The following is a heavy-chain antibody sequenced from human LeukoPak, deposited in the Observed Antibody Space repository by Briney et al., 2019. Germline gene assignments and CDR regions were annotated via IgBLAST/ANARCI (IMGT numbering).Heavy chain of an antibody. V-gene: IGHV1-69*13. D-gene: IGHD2-15*01. CDR2: IIPIFCTA. J-gene: IGHJ6*03. CDR3: ARGLGYCSGGSCLHYYYYCMDV. Sequence: SVKVSCKASGGTFISYAISWVRQAPGQGLEWMGGIIPIFCTANYAQKFQGRVTITADESTSTAYMELSSLRSEDTAVYYCARGLGYCSGGSCLHYYYYCMDVWGKGTTVTTSS. CDR1: GGTFISYA.